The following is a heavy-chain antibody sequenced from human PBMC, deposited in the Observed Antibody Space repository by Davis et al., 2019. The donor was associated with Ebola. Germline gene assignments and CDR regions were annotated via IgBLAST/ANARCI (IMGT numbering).Heavy chain of an antibody. D-gene: IGHD2-21*01. Sequence: PGGSLRLSCAASGFAFDAFGMSWVRRAPGRGLEWVAGINWNGASTGYAVSLKSRFIISRDNSKKSLYLQINSLGVDDTALYHCARSDSGGNWYFDLWGRGTLVTVSS. CDR1: GFAFDAFG. V-gene: IGHV3-20*01. CDR2: INWNGAST. J-gene: IGHJ2*01. CDR3: ARSDSGGNWYFDL.